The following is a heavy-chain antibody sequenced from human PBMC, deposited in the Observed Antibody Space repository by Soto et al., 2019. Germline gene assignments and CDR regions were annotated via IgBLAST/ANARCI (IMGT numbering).Heavy chain of an antibody. J-gene: IGHJ4*02. Sequence: SETLSLTCPVSGGSISRYNWRWIRQPPGKGLEWIGYIYYSGSTNYNPSLKSRVTISVDTSKYQFSLKLSSVTAADTAVYYCARAGGYSAYTIDYWGQGTLVTVSA. CDR2: IYYSGST. D-gene: IGHD5-12*01. V-gene: IGHV4-59*01. CDR3: ARAGGYSAYTIDY. CDR1: GGSISRYN.